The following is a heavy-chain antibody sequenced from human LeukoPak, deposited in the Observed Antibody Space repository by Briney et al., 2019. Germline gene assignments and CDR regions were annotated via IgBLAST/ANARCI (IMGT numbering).Heavy chain of an antibody. CDR3: AREGGFGYDDAFDT. Sequence: GGSLRLSCAASGFTFSSYEMNWVRQAPGKGLEWISYISGSGSSIFYADSLQGRFTVSRDDAKNSVYLQMNSLRAEDTAVYYCAREGGFGYDDAFDTWGHGTTVTVSS. CDR1: GFTFSSYE. J-gene: IGHJ3*02. D-gene: IGHD3-16*02. V-gene: IGHV3-48*03. CDR2: ISGSGSSI.